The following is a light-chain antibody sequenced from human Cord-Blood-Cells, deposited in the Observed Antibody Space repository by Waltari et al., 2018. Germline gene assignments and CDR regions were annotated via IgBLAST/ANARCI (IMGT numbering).Light chain of an antibody. CDR2: EVS. V-gene: IGLV2-8*01. CDR3: SSYAGSNNVV. CDR1: TRDVGGYNY. J-gene: IGLJ2*01. Sequence: QSALPQPPSASGSPGQSVTISCPGTTRDVGGYNYVSWYQQHPGKAPKLMIYEVSKRPSGVPDRFSGSKSGNTASLTVSGLQAEDEADYYCSSYAGSNNVVFGGGTKLTVL.